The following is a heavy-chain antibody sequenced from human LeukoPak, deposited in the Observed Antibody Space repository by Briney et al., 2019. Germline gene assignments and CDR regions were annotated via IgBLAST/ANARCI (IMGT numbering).Heavy chain of an antibody. D-gene: IGHD4-17*01. CDR3: ARWRDDYGDYEDY. Sequence: AASVKVSCKASGYAFTSYDINWVRQATGQGLEWMGWMNPNSGNTGYAQKFQGRVTMTRNTSISTAYMEPSSLRSEDTAVYYRARWRDDYGDYEDYWGQGTLVTVSS. CDR1: GYAFTSYD. CDR2: MNPNSGNT. V-gene: IGHV1-8*01. J-gene: IGHJ4*02.